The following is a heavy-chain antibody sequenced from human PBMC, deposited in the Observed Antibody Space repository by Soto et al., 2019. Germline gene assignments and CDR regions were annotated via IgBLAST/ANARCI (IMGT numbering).Heavy chain of an antibody. Sequence: ASVKVSCKASGYTFTSYGISWVRQAPGQGLEWMGWISAYNGNTNYAQKLQGRVTMTTDTSTSTAYMELRSLRSDDTAVYYCARVGPYVFRFLTRHRWFDPWGQGTLVTVSS. D-gene: IGHD3-3*01. V-gene: IGHV1-18*01. CDR2: ISAYNGNT. CDR1: GYTFTSYG. J-gene: IGHJ5*02. CDR3: ARVGPYVFRFLTRHRWFDP.